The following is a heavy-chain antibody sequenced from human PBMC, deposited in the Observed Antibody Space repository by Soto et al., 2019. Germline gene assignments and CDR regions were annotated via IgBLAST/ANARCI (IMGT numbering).Heavy chain of an antibody. J-gene: IGHJ4*02. CDR1: GGSFSGYY. V-gene: IGHV4-34*01. CDR3: ARVEYSRLLDY. CDR2: INHSGST. Sequence: SETLSLTCAVYGGSFSGYYWSWIRQPPGKGLEWIGEINHSGSTNYNPSLKSRVTISVDTSKNQFSLKLSSVTAADTAVYYCARVEYSRLLDYWGQGTLVTVSS. D-gene: IGHD6-6*01.